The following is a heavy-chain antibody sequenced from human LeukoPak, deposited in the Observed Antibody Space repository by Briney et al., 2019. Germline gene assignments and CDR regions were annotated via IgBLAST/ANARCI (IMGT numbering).Heavy chain of an antibody. V-gene: IGHV1-18*01. J-gene: IGHJ4*02. D-gene: IGHD3-22*01. CDR2: ISAYNGNT. CDR1: GYTFTSYG. CDR3: ARAGHRRYYYDNGYDY. Sequence: GASVKVSCKASGYTFTSYGISWVRQAPGQGLEWMGWISAYNGNTNYAQKLQGRVTMTTDTSTSTAYMELRSLRSDDTAVYYCARAGHRRYYYDNGYDYWGQGILVTVSS.